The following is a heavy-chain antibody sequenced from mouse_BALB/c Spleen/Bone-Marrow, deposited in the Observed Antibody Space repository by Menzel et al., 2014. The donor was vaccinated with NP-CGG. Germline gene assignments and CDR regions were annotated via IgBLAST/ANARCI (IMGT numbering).Heavy chain of an antibody. CDR1: GYSFXGYF. J-gene: IGHJ3*01. V-gene: IGHV1-20*02. D-gene: IGHD2-4*01. CDR3: ARIYDYDRGAWFAY. CDR2: INPYNGDT. Sequence: VQLKESGPELVKPGASVKISCKASGYSFXGYFMNWVMQSHGKSLEWIGRINPYNGDTFYNQKFKDKATLTIDKSSSTAHMELRSLASEDSAVYYCARIYDYDRGAWFAYWGQGTLVTVSA.